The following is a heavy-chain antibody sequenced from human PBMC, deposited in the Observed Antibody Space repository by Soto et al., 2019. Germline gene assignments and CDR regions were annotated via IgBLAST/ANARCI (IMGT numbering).Heavy chain of an antibody. CDR1: GASISSYY. CDR2: IYYSGST. CDR3: ARVDGKKWLVIDYFDY. Sequence: SETLSLTCTVSGASISSYYWSWIRQPPGKGLEWIGYIYYSGSTNYNPSLKSRVTISVDTSKNQFSLKLSSVTAADTAVYYCARVDGKKWLVIDYFDYWGQGTLVTVSS. V-gene: IGHV4-59*01. D-gene: IGHD6-19*01. J-gene: IGHJ4*02.